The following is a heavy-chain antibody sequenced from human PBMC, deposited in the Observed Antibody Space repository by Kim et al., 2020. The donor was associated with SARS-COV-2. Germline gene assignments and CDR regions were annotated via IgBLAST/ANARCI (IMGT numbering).Heavy chain of an antibody. CDR2: ISGSGGST. J-gene: IGHJ6*02. CDR3: AKVGDTMVRPNYYGMDV. V-gene: IGHV3-23*01. Sequence: GGSLRLSCAASGFTFSSYAMSWVRQAPGKGLEWVSAISGSGGSTYYADYVKGRFTISRDNSKNTLYLQMNSLRAEDTAVYYCAKVGDTMVRPNYYGMDVWGQGTTVTVSS. D-gene: IGHD3-10*01. CDR1: GFTFSSYA.